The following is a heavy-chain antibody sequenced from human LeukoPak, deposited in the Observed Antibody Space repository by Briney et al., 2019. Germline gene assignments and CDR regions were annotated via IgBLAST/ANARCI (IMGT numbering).Heavy chain of an antibody. CDR2: INAGNGNT. D-gene: IGHD6-13*01. J-gene: IGHJ3*02. CDR1: GYTFTSYY. V-gene: IGHV1-3*01. Sequence: ASVKVSCKASGYTFTSYYMHWVRQAPGQRLEWMGWINAGNGNTKYSQKFQGRVTITRDTSASTAYMELSSLRSEDTAVYYCARSWEIGAFDIWGQGTMVTVSS. CDR3: ARSWEIGAFDI.